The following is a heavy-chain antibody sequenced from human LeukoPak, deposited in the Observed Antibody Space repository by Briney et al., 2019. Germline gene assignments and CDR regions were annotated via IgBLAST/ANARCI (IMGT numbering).Heavy chain of an antibody. CDR3: GRGGPFPSGSSSREYYLDY. Sequence: ASVKVSCKASGYDFINYGISWLRQAPGQGLEWMGWRSIYNGNTNYKLQGRATMTLDTSTSTAYMEVRSLRSDDTAVYYCGRGGPFPSGSSSREYYLDYWGQGTLVIVSS. J-gene: IGHJ4*02. V-gene: IGHV1-18*01. CDR1: GYDFINYG. D-gene: IGHD6-6*01. CDR2: RSIYNGNT.